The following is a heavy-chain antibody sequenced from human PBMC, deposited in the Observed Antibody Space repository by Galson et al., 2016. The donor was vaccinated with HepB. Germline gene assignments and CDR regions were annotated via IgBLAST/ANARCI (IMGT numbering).Heavy chain of an antibody. CDR2: TYYRSQWYN. Sequence: CAISGDSVSSNTASWNWIRQSPSRGLEWLGRTYYRSQWYNDYAVSAKSRITIKPDTSKNQFSLQLKSVTPEDTAVYYCARGADHGSGSGYYYYGMDLRGQGTPVTVSS. D-gene: IGHD3-10*01. CDR1: GDSVSSNTAS. V-gene: IGHV6-1*01. CDR3: ARGADHGSGSGYYYYGMDL. J-gene: IGHJ6*02.